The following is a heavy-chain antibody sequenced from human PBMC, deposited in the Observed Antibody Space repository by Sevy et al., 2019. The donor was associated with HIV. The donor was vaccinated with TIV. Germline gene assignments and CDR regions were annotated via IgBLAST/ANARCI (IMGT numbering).Heavy chain of an antibody. CDR3: ARLRRGSGSYYYMDV. D-gene: IGHD3-10*01. CDR2: IDPSDSYT. J-gene: IGHJ6*03. V-gene: IGHV5-10-1*01. CDR1: GYSFTSYW. Sequence: GESLKISCKRSGYSFTSYWISWVRQMPGKGLEWMGRIDPSDSYTNYSPSFQGHVTISADKSISTAYLQWSSLKASDTAMYYCARLRRGSGSYYYMDVWGKGTTVTVSS.